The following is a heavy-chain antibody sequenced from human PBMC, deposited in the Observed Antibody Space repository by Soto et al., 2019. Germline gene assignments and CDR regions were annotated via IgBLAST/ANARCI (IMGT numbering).Heavy chain of an antibody. CDR2: TYYRSKWYN. Sequence: SQTLSLTCAISGDSVSRNSAACNWIRQSPSRGLEWLGRTYYRSKWYNDYAVSVKSRITINPDTSKNQFSLQLNSVTPEDTAVYYCARDLLSYMWNFDYWGQGTLVTVSS. V-gene: IGHV6-1*01. CDR1: GDSVSRNSAA. J-gene: IGHJ4*02. CDR3: ARDLLSYMWNFDY. D-gene: IGHD3-10*01.